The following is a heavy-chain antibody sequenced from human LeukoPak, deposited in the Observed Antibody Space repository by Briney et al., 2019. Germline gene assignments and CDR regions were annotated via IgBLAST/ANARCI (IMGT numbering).Heavy chain of an antibody. CDR3: ARDREDYYDTWGAFDI. V-gene: IGHV3-74*01. J-gene: IGHJ3*02. Sequence: PGGSLRLSCEASGFTFSSYWMHWVRQVPGKGLVWVSRINSDGSSTNYADSVKGRFTISRDNAKNTLYLQMNSLRAEDTAVYYCARDREDYYDTWGAFDIWGQGTMVTVSS. D-gene: IGHD3-22*01. CDR1: GFTFSSYW. CDR2: INSDGSST.